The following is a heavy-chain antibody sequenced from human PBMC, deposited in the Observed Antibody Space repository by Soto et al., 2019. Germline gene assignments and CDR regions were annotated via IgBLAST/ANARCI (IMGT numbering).Heavy chain of an antibody. D-gene: IGHD2-8*02. Sequence: QVQLVQSGAEVKKPGSSVKVSCKASGDTFSSYAISWVRQAPGQGLEWMGVIIPFFAAPNYAQKFQGRVTITADESASTAYMELSSLRSEDTAVYYCARDRVLRGNYYYYGMDAWGQGTTVTVSS. V-gene: IGHV1-69*12. J-gene: IGHJ6*02. CDR1: GDTFSSYA. CDR2: IIPFFAAP. CDR3: ARDRVLRGNYYYYGMDA.